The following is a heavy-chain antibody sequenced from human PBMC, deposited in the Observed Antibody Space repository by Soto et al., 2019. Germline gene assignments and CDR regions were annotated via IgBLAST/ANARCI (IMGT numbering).Heavy chain of an antibody. Sequence: QVQLVHSGAEVKKPGSSVKVSCKASGGTFSSDTISWVRHAPGQGLEWMGRIIPILGIAHYAQKFQGRVTIPADKSTSTAYRELSSLRSKETAGYYCAGAPWTLPGYCSSTSCPEYYDYMDGWVNGTTVTVSS. CDR2: IIPILGIA. V-gene: IGHV1-69*02. J-gene: IGHJ6*03. D-gene: IGHD2-2*03. CDR1: GGTFSSDT. CDR3: AGAPWTLPGYCSSTSCPEYYDYMDG.